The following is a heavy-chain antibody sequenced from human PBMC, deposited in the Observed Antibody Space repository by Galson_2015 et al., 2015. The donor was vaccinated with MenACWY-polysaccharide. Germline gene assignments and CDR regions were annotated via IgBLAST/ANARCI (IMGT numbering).Heavy chain of an antibody. Sequence: SLRLSCAASGFNFSILVMTWVRQGPGKGLEWVSAISPGSETAYYSDSVKGRFTISRDNSKDTLHLQMDSLRAEDKAVYYCVKGGWADNWGQGTLVTVSS. D-gene: IGHD1-26*01. CDR2: ISPGSETA. CDR1: GFNFSILV. J-gene: IGHJ4*02. CDR3: VKGGWADN. V-gene: IGHV3-23*01.